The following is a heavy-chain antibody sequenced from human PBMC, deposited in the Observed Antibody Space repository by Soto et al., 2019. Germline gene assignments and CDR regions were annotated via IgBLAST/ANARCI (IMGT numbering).Heavy chain of an antibody. CDR1: GFTFSSYG. Sequence: PGGSLRLSCAASGFTFSSYGMHWVRQAPGKGLEWVAVISYDGSNKYYADSVKGRFTISRDNSKNTLYLQMNSLRAEDTAVYYCARDSCSGGSCYSDYYYYGMDVWGQGTTVTVSS. V-gene: IGHV3-30*03. CDR2: ISYDGSNK. CDR3: ARDSCSGGSCYSDYYYYGMDV. D-gene: IGHD2-15*01. J-gene: IGHJ6*02.